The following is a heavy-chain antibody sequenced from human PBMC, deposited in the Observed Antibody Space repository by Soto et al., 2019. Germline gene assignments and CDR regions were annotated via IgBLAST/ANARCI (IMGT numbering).Heavy chain of an antibody. CDR3: ARDLSSSFPYDY. CDR2: ISAYNGNT. V-gene: IGHV1-18*01. CDR1: GYTFTSYG. Sequence: ASVKVSCKASGYTFTSYGIRWVRQAPGQGLEWMGWISAYNGNTNYAQKLQGRVTMTTDTSTSTAYMELRSLRPDDTAVYYCARDLSSSFPYDYWGQGTLVTVSS. D-gene: IGHD6-6*01. J-gene: IGHJ4*02.